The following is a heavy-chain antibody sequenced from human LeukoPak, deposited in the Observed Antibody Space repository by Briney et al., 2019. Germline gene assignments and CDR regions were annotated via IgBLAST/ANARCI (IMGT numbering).Heavy chain of an antibody. CDR2: IKQDGSEK. D-gene: IGHD4-17*01. V-gene: IGHV3-7*02. CDR1: GFTFSSYW. CDR3: ASHYGDYSFFDY. Sequence: PGGSLRLSCAASGFTFSSYWMSWVRQAPGKGLEWVASIKQDGSEKYYVDSVKGRFTISRGNAKNSLYLQMNSLRAEDTAVYYCASHYGDYSFFDYWGQGTLVTVSS. J-gene: IGHJ4*02.